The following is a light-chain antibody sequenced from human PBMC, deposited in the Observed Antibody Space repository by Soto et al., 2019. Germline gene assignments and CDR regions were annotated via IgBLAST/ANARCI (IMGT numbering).Light chain of an antibody. CDR3: QQRDNWPWT. Sequence: EIVLTQSPATLSLSPGERATLSCRASQSVRSNLAWYQHKPGQAPRLLIYAVSNRATGIPGRFSGSGFGTDFTLTISNVEPEDCAVYYCQQRDNWPWTFGQGAKVEIK. J-gene: IGKJ1*01. CDR1: QSVRSN. V-gene: IGKV3-11*01. CDR2: AVS.